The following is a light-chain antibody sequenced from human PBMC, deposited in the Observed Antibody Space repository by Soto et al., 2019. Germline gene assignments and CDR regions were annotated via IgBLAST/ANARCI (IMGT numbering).Light chain of an antibody. V-gene: IGKV3-20*01. Sequence: EIVLTQSPGTLSLSPGERDTLSCRASQSVSSSYLAWYQQKPGQAPRLLIYGASSRATGIPDRFSGSGSGTDFTLTISRLEPEDCAVYYCHQYGSSPLTFGGGTKVEIK. CDR2: GAS. J-gene: IGKJ4*01. CDR3: HQYGSSPLT. CDR1: QSVSSSY.